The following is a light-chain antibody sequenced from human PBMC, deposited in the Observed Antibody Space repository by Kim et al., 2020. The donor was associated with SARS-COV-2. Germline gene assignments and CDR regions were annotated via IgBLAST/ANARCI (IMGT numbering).Light chain of an antibody. V-gene: IGKV1-33*01. J-gene: IGKJ5*01. CDR2: GAS. CDR1: QYITNY. CDR3: QQYDNLPLT. Sequence: GDRVTITCQSSQYITNYLNWYQQKPGQAPKLLISGASILQGGVPSRFSGSGSGTDFTFTITSLQPEDIATYYCQQYDNLPLTFGQGTRL.